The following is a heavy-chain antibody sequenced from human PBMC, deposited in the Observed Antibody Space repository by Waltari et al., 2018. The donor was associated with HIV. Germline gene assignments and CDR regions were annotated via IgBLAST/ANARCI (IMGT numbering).Heavy chain of an antibody. CDR1: GGSINSHY. J-gene: IGHJ3*02. CDR3: ARDRYALIVEGAYDI. V-gene: IGHV4-59*11. D-gene: IGHD1-1*01. CDR2: TYYTGST. Sequence: QVQLQESGPGVVKPSETLSLTCTVSGGSINSHYWSWIRQPPGKGLEWIGYTYYTGSTKYNSSLEGRVTISVDASKKQFSLKLTSVTAADTAMYYCARDRYALIVEGAYDIWGQGTMVTVSS.